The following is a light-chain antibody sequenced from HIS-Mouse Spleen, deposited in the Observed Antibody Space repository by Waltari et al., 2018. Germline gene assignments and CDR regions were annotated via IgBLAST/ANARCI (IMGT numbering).Light chain of an antibody. J-gene: IGKJ1*01. CDR1: QGISSY. CDR3: QQLNSYPPT. V-gene: IGKV1-9*01. CDR2: AAS. Sequence: IQLTQSPSFLSASVGDRVPITCRASQGISSYLAWYQQKPGKAPKLLIYAASTLQSGVPSRFSGSGSGTEFTRTISSLQPEDFATYYCQQLNSYPPTFGQGTKVEIK.